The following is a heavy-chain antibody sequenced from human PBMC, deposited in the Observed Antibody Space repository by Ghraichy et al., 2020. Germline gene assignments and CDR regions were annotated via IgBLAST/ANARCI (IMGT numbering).Heavy chain of an antibody. Sequence: SETLSLTCTVSGGSISSYYWSWIRQPAGKGLKWIGRIYTSGSTNYNPSLKSRVTMSVDTSKNQFSLKLSSVTAADTAVYYCATACRVSSASVYDYWYFDLWGRGTLVTVSS. CDR2: IYTSGST. CDR1: GGSISSYY. CDR3: ATACRVSSASVYDYWYFDL. V-gene: IGHV4-4*07. D-gene: IGHD2-8*01. J-gene: IGHJ2*01.